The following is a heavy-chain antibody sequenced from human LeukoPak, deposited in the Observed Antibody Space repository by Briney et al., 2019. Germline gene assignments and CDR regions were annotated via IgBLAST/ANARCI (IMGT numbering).Heavy chain of an antibody. V-gene: IGHV1-18*01. Sequence: ASVKVSCKASGYTFTSYGISWVRQAPGQGLEWMGWISAYNGNTNYAQKLQGRVTMTTDTSTSTAYMGLRSLRSDDTAVYYCASYSSSWYYFDYWGQGTLVTVSS. D-gene: IGHD6-13*01. J-gene: IGHJ4*02. CDR2: ISAYNGNT. CDR3: ASYSSSWYYFDY. CDR1: GYTFTSYG.